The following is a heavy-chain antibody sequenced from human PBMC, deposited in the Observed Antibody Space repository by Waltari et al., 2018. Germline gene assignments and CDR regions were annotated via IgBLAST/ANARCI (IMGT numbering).Heavy chain of an antibody. J-gene: IGHJ3*02. CDR1: GGSISSGGYS. CDR3: ARDGGDVRDGYNSGAFDI. CDR2: IYHSAST. V-gene: IGHV4-30-2*01. Sequence: QLQLQESGSGLVKPSQTLSLTCAVSGGSISSGGYSWSWIRQPPGKGLEWIGYIYHSASTHYNPSLKSRVTISVDRSKNQFSLKLSSVTAADTAVYYCARDGGDVRDGYNSGAFDIWGQGTMVTVSS. D-gene: IGHD5-12*01.